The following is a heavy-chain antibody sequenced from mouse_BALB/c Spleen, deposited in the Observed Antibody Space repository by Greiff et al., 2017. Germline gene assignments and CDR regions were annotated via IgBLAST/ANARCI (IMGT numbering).Heavy chain of an antibody. J-gene: IGHJ4*01. CDR2: ISSGGSYT. V-gene: IGHV5-9-4*01. Sequence: EVQLVESGGGLVKPGGSLKLSCAASGFTFNSYAMSWVRQSPEKRLEWVAEISSGGSYTYYPDTVTGRFTISRDNAKNTLYLEMSSLRSEDTAMYYCARVVTRFYAMDYWGQGTSVTVSS. D-gene: IGHD2-1*01. CDR1: GFTFNSYA. CDR3: ARVVTRFYAMDY.